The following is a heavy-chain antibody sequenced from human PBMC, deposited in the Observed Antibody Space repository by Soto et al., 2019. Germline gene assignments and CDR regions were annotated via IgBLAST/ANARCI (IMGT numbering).Heavy chain of an antibody. CDR3: ARAGYSSSRYYMDV. V-gene: IGHV4-31*03. J-gene: IGHJ6*03. CDR2: IYYSGST. Sequence: SETLSLTCTVSGVSISSGGYYWSWIRQHPGKGLEWIGYIYYSGSTYYNPSLKSRVTISVDTSKNQFSLKLSSVTAADTAVYYCARAGYSSSRYYMDVWGKGTTVTVSS. CDR1: GVSISSGGYY. D-gene: IGHD6-13*01.